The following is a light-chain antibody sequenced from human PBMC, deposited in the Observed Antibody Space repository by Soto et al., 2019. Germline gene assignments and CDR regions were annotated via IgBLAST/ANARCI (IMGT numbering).Light chain of an antibody. CDR1: QGINSA. CDR2: DAS. J-gene: IGKJ5*01. V-gene: IGKV1-13*02. CDR3: QQFSSYPR. Sequence: AIQLTQSPSSLSASVGDRVTITCRASQGINSALAWYQQKPGKPPKLLIYDASSLESGVPSRFSGSGSGTDFTLTISSLQPEDFATYYGQQFSSYPRFGQGTRLEIK.